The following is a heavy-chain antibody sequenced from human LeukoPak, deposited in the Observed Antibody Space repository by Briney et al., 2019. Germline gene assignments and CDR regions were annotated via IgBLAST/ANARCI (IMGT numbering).Heavy chain of an antibody. CDR2: FDPEDGET. CDR3: ATELIPPRRYMGSAGEYFQH. J-gene: IGHJ1*01. CDR1: GYTLTELS. V-gene: IGHV1-24*01. Sequence: GASVKVSCKVSGYTLTELSMHWVRQAPGKGLEWMGGFDPEDGETIYAQKFQGRVTMTEDTSTDTAYMELSSLRSEDTAVYYCATELIPPRRYMGSAGEYFQHWGQGTLVTVSS. D-gene: IGHD1-1*01.